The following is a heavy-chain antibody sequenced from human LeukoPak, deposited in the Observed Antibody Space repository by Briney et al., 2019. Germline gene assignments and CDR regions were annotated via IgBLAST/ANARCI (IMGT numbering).Heavy chain of an antibody. V-gene: IGHV3-48*01. CDR3: ARVHSSRSAAFDI. J-gene: IGHJ3*02. CDR1: GFTFSSYS. CDR2: ISSSSSTI. D-gene: IGHD6-13*01. Sequence: GGSLRLSCAASGFTFSSYSMNWVRQAPGKGLEWVSYISSSSSTIYYADSVKGRFTISRDNAKNSLYLQMNSLRAEDTAVYYCARVHSSRSAAFDIWGQGTMVTVSS.